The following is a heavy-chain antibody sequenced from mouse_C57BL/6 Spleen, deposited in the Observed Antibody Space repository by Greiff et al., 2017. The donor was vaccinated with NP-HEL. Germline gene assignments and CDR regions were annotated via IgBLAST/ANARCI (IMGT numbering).Heavy chain of an antibody. Sequence: VQLQQSGAELVRPGTSVKMSCKASGYTFTNYWIGWAKQRPGHGLEWIGDIYPGGGYTNYNEKFKGKATLTADKSSSTAYMQFSSLTSEDSAIYYCARKSNYGGLAYWGQGTLVTVSA. D-gene: IGHD2-5*01. V-gene: IGHV1-63*01. CDR1: GYTFTNYW. CDR2: IYPGGGYT. J-gene: IGHJ3*01. CDR3: ARKSNYGGLAY.